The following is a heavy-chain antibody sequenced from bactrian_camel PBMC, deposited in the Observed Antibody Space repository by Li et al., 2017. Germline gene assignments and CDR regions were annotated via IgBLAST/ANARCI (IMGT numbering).Heavy chain of an antibody. V-gene: IGHV3S40*01. CDR2: ISIHSGST. J-gene: IGHJ6*01. Sequence: VQLVESGGGSVEAGRSLRLSCKADGFTYLRNCMGWFRQAPGKEREGVAGISIHSGSTYYADNVKGRFTISQDNAKNTVYLQMNSLKPEDTAMYYCAARGPYCYTKLSVRDFTYWGQGTQVTVS. CDR3: AARGPYCYTKLSVRDFTY. CDR1: GFTYLRNC. D-gene: IGHD2*01.